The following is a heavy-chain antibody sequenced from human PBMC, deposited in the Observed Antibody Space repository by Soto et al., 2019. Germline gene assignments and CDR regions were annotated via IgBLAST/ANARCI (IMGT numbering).Heavy chain of an antibody. CDR2: IYPSDSET. Sequence: ESLKISCTGSGYRYSDYWSGWVRQIPGKGLEWMGIIYPSDSETRYSPSFQGQVTISADKSISTAYLQWSSLKAADSAMYYCARGGGSRAPDPWGQGTLVTVSS. CDR3: ARGGGSRAPDP. D-gene: IGHD3-10*01. CDR1: GYRYSDYW. V-gene: IGHV5-51*01. J-gene: IGHJ5*02.